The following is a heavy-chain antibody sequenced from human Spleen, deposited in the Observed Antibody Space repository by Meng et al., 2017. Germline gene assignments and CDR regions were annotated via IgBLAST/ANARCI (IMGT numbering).Heavy chain of an antibody. Sequence: GSLRLSCTASGGSISSYYWSWIRQPPGKGLEWIGYIYYSGSTNYNPSLKSRVTISVDTSKNQFSLKLSSVTAADTAVYYCARSYYDSSGSIWDWGQGTLVTVSS. CDR1: GGSISSYY. V-gene: IGHV4-59*01. CDR2: IYYSGST. J-gene: IGHJ4*02. CDR3: ARSYYDSSGSIWD. D-gene: IGHD3-22*01.